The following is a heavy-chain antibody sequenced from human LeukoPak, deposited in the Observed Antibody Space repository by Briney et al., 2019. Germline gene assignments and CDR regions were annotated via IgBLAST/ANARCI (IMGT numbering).Heavy chain of an antibody. CDR1: GDSVSSKSAA. CDR3: TREDQVETTWSWFDP. D-gene: IGHD2/OR15-2a*01. Sequence: SQTLSLTCAISGDSVSSKSAAWNWMRQSPSRGLEWLGRTYYRSKWYNDYAVSVKSRININPDTSKNQFSLQLNSVTHEVNAKYSRTREDQVETTWSWFDPWGQGTPVTVSS. CDR2: TYYRSKWYN. V-gene: IGHV6-1*01. J-gene: IGHJ5*02.